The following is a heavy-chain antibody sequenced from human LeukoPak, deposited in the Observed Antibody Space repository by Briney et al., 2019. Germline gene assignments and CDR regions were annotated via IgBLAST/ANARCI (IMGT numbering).Heavy chain of an antibody. D-gene: IGHD1-26*01. V-gene: IGHV4-39*07. Sequence: PSETLSLTCTVSGGSISSSSYYWGWIRQPPGKGLEWIGSIYYSGSTYYNPSLKSRVTISVDTSKNQFSLKLSSVTAADTAVYYCARDLTATFDYWGQGTLVTVSS. CDR3: ARDLTATFDY. CDR2: IYYSGST. J-gene: IGHJ4*02. CDR1: GGSISSSSYY.